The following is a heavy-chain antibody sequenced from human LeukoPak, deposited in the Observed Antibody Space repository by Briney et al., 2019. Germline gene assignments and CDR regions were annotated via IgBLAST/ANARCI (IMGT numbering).Heavy chain of an antibody. CDR1: GGSLSGYY. Sequence: SETLSLTCAVTGGSLSGYYCAWIRQSPGKGLEWIGEINHSGRTNYSSSLENRVTISVDTSNNQFSLKLTSVTAADTAVYYCARDPCTSINCPLRYWAQGTLVTVSS. J-gene: IGHJ4*02. CDR2: INHSGRT. D-gene: IGHD2-2*01. CDR3: ARDPCTSINCPLRY. V-gene: IGHV4-34*01.